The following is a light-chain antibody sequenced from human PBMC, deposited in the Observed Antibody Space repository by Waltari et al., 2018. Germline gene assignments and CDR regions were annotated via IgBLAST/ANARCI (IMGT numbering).Light chain of an antibody. CDR3: SSYAASTTF. J-gene: IGLJ2*01. CDR2: DVN. CDR1: SSDIGSSIL. V-gene: IGLV2-23*02. Sequence: QSALTQPASVSGSPGQSITLSCTGTSSDIGSSILVSWYQQHPGKAPRLMIYDVNRRPSGVSDRFSGSKSGNPASLTISGLQAEDEADYYCSSYAASTTFFGGGTKVTVL.